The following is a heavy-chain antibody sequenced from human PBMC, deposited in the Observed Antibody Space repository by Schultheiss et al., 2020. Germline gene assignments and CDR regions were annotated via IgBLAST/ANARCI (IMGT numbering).Heavy chain of an antibody. J-gene: IGHJ4*02. Sequence: GESLMISCAASGFTFSSYAMSWVRQAPGKGLEWVSAISGSGGSTYYADSVKGRFTISRDNSKNTLYLQMNSLRAEDTAVYYCAKDSLSGSYWLFDYWGQGTLVNVSS. CDR3: AKDSLSGSYWLFDY. CDR1: GFTFSSYA. CDR2: ISGSGGST. V-gene: IGHV3-23*01. D-gene: IGHD1-26*01.